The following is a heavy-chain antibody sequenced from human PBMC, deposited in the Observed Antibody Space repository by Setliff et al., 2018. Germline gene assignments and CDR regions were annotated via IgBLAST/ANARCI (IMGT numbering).Heavy chain of an antibody. V-gene: IGHV3-11*01. CDR3: STNGVPGT. Sequence: GGSLRLSCATSGFTFSDYYMSWIRQTPGKGLEWVAYISRGATSIYYADSVKGRFTISRDDATNSLYLQMTSLRAEDTAVYYCSTNGVPGTGGKGTLVTVSS. CDR2: ISRGATSI. J-gene: IGHJ4*02. D-gene: IGHD6-19*01. CDR1: GFTFSDYY.